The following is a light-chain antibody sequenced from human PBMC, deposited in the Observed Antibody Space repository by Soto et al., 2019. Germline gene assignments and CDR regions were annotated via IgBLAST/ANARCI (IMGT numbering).Light chain of an antibody. CDR2: AVS. Sequence: QSALTQPASVSGSPGQSITISCTGTSTDLGGYNYVSWYQQHPGKAPKLMIFAVSNRPSGVSNRFSGSNSGNTASLTISGLQAEDEAYYCCSSYTSGSTDVFGPGTKLTAL. J-gene: IGLJ1*01. CDR1: STDLGGYNY. CDR3: SSYTSGSTDV. V-gene: IGLV2-14*01.